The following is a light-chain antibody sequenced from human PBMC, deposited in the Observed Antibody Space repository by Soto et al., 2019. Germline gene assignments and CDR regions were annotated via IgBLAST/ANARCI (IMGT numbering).Light chain of an antibody. Sequence: DIQMTQSPSTLSASVGDRVTITCRASQNVTSRLAWFQQRQGKAPKLLMYDVSTLESGVPSRFSGSGSGTEFTLTVSSLQPDDFATYHCQQYNSYAWTFGQGTNVDI. CDR2: DVS. V-gene: IGKV1-5*01. CDR3: QQYNSYAWT. CDR1: QNVTSR. J-gene: IGKJ1*01.